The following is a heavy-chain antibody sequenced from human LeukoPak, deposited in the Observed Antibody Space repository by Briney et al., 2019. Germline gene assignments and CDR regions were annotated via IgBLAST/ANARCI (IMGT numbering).Heavy chain of an antibody. D-gene: IGHD3-16*01. CDR3: ATFTPLRAFDF. CDR2: IYSGGST. Sequence: PGGSLRLSCAASEFTVSSNYMNWVRQAPGKGLEWVSFIYSGGSTYYADSVRGRFTISRDSSKNTLYLQMNSLRAEDTAVYFWATFTPLRAFDFWGQGTLVTVSS. V-gene: IGHV3-66*01. CDR1: EFTVSSNY. J-gene: IGHJ4*02.